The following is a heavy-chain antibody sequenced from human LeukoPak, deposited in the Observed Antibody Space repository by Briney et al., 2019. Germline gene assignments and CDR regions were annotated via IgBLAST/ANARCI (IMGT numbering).Heavy chain of an antibody. Sequence: SGPTLVKPTPTLTLTCTFSGFSLSTSGVGVGWIRQPPGKALEWLALIYWNDDKRYSPSLKSRLTITKDTSKNQVVLAMTNMDPVDTATYYCAHSEWDCSSTSCYYYYGMDVWGQGTTVTVSS. CDR1: GFSLSTSGVG. CDR2: IYWNDDK. V-gene: IGHV2-5*01. CDR3: AHSEWDCSSTSCYYYYGMDV. D-gene: IGHD2-2*01. J-gene: IGHJ6*02.